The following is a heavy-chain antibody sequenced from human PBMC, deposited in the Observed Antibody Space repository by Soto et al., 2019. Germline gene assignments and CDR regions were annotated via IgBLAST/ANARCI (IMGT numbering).Heavy chain of an antibody. Sequence: GGSLRLSCEASGFTFSSYAMNWVRQAPGKGLEWISVISGSGGATYFADSVKGRFVISRDNSKNTLYLQMNSLRAEDTAVYYCACPIGGYWGQGTLVTVSS. CDR1: GFTFSSYA. CDR3: ACPIGGY. CDR2: ISGSGGAT. V-gene: IGHV3-23*01. D-gene: IGHD3-16*02. J-gene: IGHJ4*02.